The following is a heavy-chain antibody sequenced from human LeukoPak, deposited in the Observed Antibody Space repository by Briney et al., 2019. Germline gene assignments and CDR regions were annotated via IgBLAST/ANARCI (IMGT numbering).Heavy chain of an antibody. CDR1: GFTFSDFY. Sequence: PGGSLRLSCAASGFTFSDFYMSWIRQAPGKGLEWVSYISSSGSTIYYADSVKGRFTISRDNAKNSLYLQMNSLRAEDTAVYYCARSWYGSGSYYNRLDYWGQGTLVTVSS. CDR2: ISSSGSTI. V-gene: IGHV3-11*01. CDR3: ARSWYGSGSYYNRLDY. D-gene: IGHD3-10*01. J-gene: IGHJ4*02.